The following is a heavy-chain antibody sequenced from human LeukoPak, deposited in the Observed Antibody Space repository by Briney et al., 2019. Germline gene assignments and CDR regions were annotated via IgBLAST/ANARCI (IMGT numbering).Heavy chain of an antibody. CDR1: GGTFSSYA. Sequence: SVEVSCKASGGTFSSYAISWVRQAPGQGLEWMGGIIPIFGTANYAQKFQGRVTITTDESTSTAYMELSSLRSEDTAVYYCARETVVVPAAMVDDAFDIWGQGTMVTVSS. D-gene: IGHD2-2*01. CDR3: ARETVVVPAAMVDDAFDI. CDR2: IIPIFGTA. J-gene: IGHJ3*02. V-gene: IGHV1-69*05.